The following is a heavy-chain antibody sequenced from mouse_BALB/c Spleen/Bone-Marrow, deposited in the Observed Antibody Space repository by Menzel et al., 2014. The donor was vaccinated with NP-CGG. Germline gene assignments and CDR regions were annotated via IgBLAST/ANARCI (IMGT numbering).Heavy chain of an antibody. D-gene: IGHD2-2*01. CDR3: ARLGYGGYFVD. CDR1: GFDFRRYW. V-gene: IGHV4-1*02. J-gene: IGHJ2*01. CDR2: INPESSTI. Sequence: EVNAVEFGGGLVKPGGSLKLSCAASGFDFRRYWMSWVRQAPGKGLEWIGEINPESSTINYTPSLKDKFIISRDNAKNTLYLQISKVRAEDTALYCGARLGYGGYFVDWGQGTTLTVSS.